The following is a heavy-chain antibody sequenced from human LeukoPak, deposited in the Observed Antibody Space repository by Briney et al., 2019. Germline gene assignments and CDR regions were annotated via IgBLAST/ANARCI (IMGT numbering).Heavy chain of an antibody. CDR3: ARSNSPGDWFDS. V-gene: IGHV3-21*01. J-gene: IGHJ5*01. CDR2: ISSSSSSI. Sequence: GGSLRLSCAASGFTFGIYSMNWVRQAPGKGLEWVSSISSSSSSIYDADSVKGRFTISRDNAKNSLYLQMNSLRAEDTAVYYCARSNSPGDWFDSWGQGTLVTVSP. D-gene: IGHD4-11*01. CDR1: GFTFGIYS.